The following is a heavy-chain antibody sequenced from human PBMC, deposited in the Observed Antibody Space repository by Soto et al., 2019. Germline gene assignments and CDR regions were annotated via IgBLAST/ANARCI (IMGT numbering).Heavy chain of an antibody. Sequence: PGESLKISCQGSGYTFTSYWVAWVRQMPGKGLEWMGIIYPGGSDTTYSPSFQGQVTISADKSISTAYLQWSSLKASDTAMYYCAKTSKYYYDSSGSLDYWGQGPLVTVSS. CDR1: GYTFTSYW. CDR2: IYPGGSDT. D-gene: IGHD3-22*01. J-gene: IGHJ4*02. CDR3: AKTSKYYYDSSGSLDY. V-gene: IGHV5-51*01.